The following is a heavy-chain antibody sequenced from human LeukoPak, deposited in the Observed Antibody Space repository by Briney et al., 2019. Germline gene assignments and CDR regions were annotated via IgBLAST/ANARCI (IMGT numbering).Heavy chain of an antibody. CDR3: ARSQYGYGRNYYYGMDV. CDR2: INAGNGNT. D-gene: IGHD5-12*01. V-gene: IGHV1-3*01. Sequence: GASVKVSCKASGYTFTSYAMHWVRQAPGQRLEWMGWINAGNGNTKYSQKFQGRVTITRDTSASTAYVELSSLRSEDTAVYYCARSQYGYGRNYYYGMDVWGEGTTVTVSS. J-gene: IGHJ6*04. CDR1: GYTFTSYA.